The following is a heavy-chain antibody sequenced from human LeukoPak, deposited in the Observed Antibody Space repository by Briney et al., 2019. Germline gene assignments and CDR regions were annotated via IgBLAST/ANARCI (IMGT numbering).Heavy chain of an antibody. CDR3: VGDQVDDTGYLR. V-gene: IGHV3-64D*06. Sequence: GGSLRLSCSASGFIFTTYTMYWVRQAPGKGLEFVSVVNGNGDTTYYTDSVKGRFTISRDNSKNTLYLQMSSLRAEDTAVYYCVGDQVDDTGYLRWGQGTRVTVSS. J-gene: IGHJ4*02. CDR1: GFIFTTYT. CDR2: VNGNGDTT. D-gene: IGHD3-9*01.